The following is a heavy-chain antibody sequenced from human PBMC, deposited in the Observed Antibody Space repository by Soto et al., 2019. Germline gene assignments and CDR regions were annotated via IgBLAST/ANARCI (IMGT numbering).Heavy chain of an antibody. V-gene: IGHV4-59*01. CDR1: GGSISSYY. CDR3: ARDRAHRLNCFDP. CDR2: IYYSGST. Sequence: SETLSLTCTVSGGSISSYYWSWIRQPPGKGLEWIGYIYYSGSTNYNPSLKSRVTISVDTSKNQFSLKLSSVTAADTAVYYCARDRAHRLNCFDPWGQGPLVTVSS. J-gene: IGHJ5*02. D-gene: IGHD5-12*01.